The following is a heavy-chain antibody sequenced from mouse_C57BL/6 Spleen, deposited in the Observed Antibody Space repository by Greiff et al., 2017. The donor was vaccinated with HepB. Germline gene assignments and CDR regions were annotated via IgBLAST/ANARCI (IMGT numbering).Heavy chain of an antibody. CDR1: GYTFTSYW. D-gene: IGHD3-2*02. V-gene: IGHV1-53*01. Sequence: VQLQQPGTELVKPGASVKLSCKASGYTFTSYWMHWVKQRPGPGLEWIGNINPSNGGTNYNEKFKSKATLTVDKSSSTAYMQLSSLTSEDSAVYYCARGGQLRPFLDDWGQGTTLTVSS. J-gene: IGHJ2*01. CDR3: ARGGQLRPFLDD. CDR2: INPSNGGT.